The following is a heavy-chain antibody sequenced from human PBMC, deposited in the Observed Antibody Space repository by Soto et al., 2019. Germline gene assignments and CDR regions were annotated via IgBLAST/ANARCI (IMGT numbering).Heavy chain of an antibody. D-gene: IGHD6-19*01. CDR2: MSGSGGST. CDR1: VFTFSSYA. J-gene: IGHJ4*02. Sequence: GGSLRLSCAASVFTFSSYAMSWVRQAPGKGLEWVSAMSGSGGSTYYADSVKGRFTISRDNSKNTLYLQMNSLRAEDTAVYYCAKDNKVEMTVAGPIDYWGQGTLVTVSS. CDR3: AKDNKVEMTVAGPIDY. V-gene: IGHV3-23*01.